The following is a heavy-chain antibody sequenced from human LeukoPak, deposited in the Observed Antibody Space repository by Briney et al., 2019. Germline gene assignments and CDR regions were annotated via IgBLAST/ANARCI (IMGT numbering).Heavy chain of an antibody. CDR3: ARQDYDSSGSWWFDP. J-gene: IGHJ5*02. CDR1: GGSISSSSYY. D-gene: IGHD3-22*01. Sequence: SETLSLTCTVSGGSISSSSYYWGWIRQPPGKGLEWIGSIYYSGSTYYNPSLKSRVTISVDTSKNQFSLKLSSVTAADTAVYYCARQDYDSSGSWWFDPWGQGTLVTVSS. CDR2: IYYSGST. V-gene: IGHV4-39*01.